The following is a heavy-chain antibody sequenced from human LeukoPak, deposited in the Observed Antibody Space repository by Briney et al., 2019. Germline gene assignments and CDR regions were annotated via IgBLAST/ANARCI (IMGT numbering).Heavy chain of an antibody. D-gene: IGHD6-19*01. CDR3: AKDRGIAVAGTRAYYYYGMDV. J-gene: IGHJ6*02. CDR2: ISYDGSNK. Sequence: PGGSLRLSCAASGFTFSSYGMHWVRQAPGKGLEWVAVISYDGSNKYYADSVKGRFTISRDNSKNTLYLQMNSLRAEDTAVYYCAKDRGIAVAGTRAYYYYGMDVWGQGTTVTVSS. CDR1: GFTFSSYG. V-gene: IGHV3-30*18.